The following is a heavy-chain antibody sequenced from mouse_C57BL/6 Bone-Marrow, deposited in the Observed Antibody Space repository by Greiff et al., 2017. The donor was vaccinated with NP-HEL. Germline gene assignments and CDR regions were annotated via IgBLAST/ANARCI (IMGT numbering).Heavy chain of an antibody. CDR1: GFTFSDYG. CDR3: ARDYSNYGDMDY. CDR2: ISNLAYSI. Sequence: EVKLMESGGGLVQPGGSLKLSCAASGFTFSDYGLAWVRQAPRKGPEWVAFISNLAYSIYYADTVTGRFTISRENAKNTRYLEMSSLRSEDTAMYYCARDYSNYGDMDYWGQGTSVTVSS. V-gene: IGHV5-15*01. J-gene: IGHJ4*01. D-gene: IGHD2-5*01.